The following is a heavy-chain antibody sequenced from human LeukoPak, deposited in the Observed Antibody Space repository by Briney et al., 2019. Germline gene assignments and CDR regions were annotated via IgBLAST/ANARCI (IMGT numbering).Heavy chain of an antibody. D-gene: IGHD4-23*01. V-gene: IGHV3-7*01. Sequence: PGGALRLSCVGSGYSGFSFRNYWMSWVRPAPGKVAEWVANIKEDGREKNYVDYVKGRFTISRDNAKNSLYLQMNSLKIEDTAVYYCARRGWQLDCWGQGTLVTVSS. CDR3: ARRGWQLDC. CDR1: GYSGFSFRNYW. CDR2: IKEDGREK. J-gene: IGHJ4*02.